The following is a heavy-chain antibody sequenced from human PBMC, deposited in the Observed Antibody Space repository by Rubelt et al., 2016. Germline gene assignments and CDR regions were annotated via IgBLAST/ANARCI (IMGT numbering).Heavy chain of an antibody. D-gene: IGHD6-13*01. V-gene: IGHV4-39*01. J-gene: IGHJ4*02. CDR3: VRQWPGAEAAFDY. Sequence: QLQLQESGPGLVKPSETLSLACTVSGGSISSSNYWGWVRQSPGKGLEWIATVYYSGDTYFKSSLKSRVSISLDTSKNQFSLKLTSATAADTAVYYCVRQWPGAEAAFDYWGQGTLVTVSS. CDR1: GGSISSSNY. CDR2: VYYSGDT.